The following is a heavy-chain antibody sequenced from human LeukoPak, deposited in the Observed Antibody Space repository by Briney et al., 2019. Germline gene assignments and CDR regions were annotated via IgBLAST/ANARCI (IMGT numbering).Heavy chain of an antibody. CDR2: IVLGSGNT. Sequence: ASVTVSFKFSGFTFTNSAAQWVRQARGQRLEGIGWIVLGSGNTNYAQKFQERLTITRDMSTTTAYMELSSLTSEDTAVYFCAVDQGRPAGDAFDYWGQGTLVTVSS. J-gene: IGHJ4*02. D-gene: IGHD2-2*01. CDR1: GFTFTNSA. CDR3: AVDQGRPAGDAFDY. V-gene: IGHV1-58*01.